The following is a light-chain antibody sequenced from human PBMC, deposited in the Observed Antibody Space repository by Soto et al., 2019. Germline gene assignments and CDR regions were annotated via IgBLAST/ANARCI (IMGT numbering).Light chain of an antibody. CDR3: QPYDSSLKGVV. Sequence: QSVLTQPPSVSGAPGQRVTISCIGSSSNIGAGYDVHWYQQLPGTAPKLLIYGNSNRPSWVPDRFSGSKSGTSASLAITGLQAEDEDDYYCQPYDSSLKGVVFCGGTKLTVL. CDR2: GNS. V-gene: IGLV1-40*01. J-gene: IGLJ2*01. CDR1: SSNIGAGYD.